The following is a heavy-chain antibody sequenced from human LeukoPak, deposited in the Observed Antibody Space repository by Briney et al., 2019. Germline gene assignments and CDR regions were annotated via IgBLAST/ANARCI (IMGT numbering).Heavy chain of an antibody. CDR1: GFTFNNYA. CDR2: ISYDGSNK. D-gene: IGHD4-11*01. Sequence: SGGSLRLSCAASGFTFNNYAIHWVRQAPGKGLEWVAVISYDGSNKSYADSVMGRFTISRDNSKNTLYLQMNSLRAEDTAVYFCARDPQYHAFDIWGQGTMVTVSS. V-gene: IGHV3-30-3*01. J-gene: IGHJ3*02. CDR3: ARDPQYHAFDI.